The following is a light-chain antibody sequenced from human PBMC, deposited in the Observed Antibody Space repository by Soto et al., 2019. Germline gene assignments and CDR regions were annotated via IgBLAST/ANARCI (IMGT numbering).Light chain of an antibody. CDR1: QSVSSSY. V-gene: IGKV3-20*01. Sequence: EIVLTQSPGTLSLSPGVRANLSCRASQSVSSSYLAWYQQKPGQANRLLIYGASSRATGIPDRFSGSGSGTDFTLTISRLEPEDFAVYYCQKYGSSLWTFGQGTKVDIK. CDR2: GAS. J-gene: IGKJ1*01. CDR3: QKYGSSLWT.